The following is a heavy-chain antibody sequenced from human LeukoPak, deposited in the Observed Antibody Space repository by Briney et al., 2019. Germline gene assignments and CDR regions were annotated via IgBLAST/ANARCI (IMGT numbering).Heavy chain of an antibody. CDR1: GGSISSSSYY. Sequence: SETLSLTCTVSGGSISSSSYYWGWIRQPPGKGLEWIGSVYYTGASYYNPSLKSRVTISIDTSKNHFSLNLTSVTAADMAVYYCARGAPPQNWGQGALVTVSS. J-gene: IGHJ4*02. CDR3: ARGAPPQN. V-gene: IGHV4-39*07. CDR2: VYYTGAS.